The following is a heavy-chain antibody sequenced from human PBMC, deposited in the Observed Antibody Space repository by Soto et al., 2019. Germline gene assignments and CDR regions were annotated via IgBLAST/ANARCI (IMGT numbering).Heavy chain of an antibody. J-gene: IGHJ3*02. CDR3: AREGRYTVYFYYSSGYLEDAFDN. V-gene: IGHV1-69*13. Sequence: AASVKVSCKASGGTFSSYAISWVRQAPGQGLEWMGGIIPIFGTANYAQKFQGRVTITADESTSTAYMELSSLRSEDTAVYYCAREGRYTVYFYYSSGYLEDAFDNWGQGTMVPVSS. D-gene: IGHD3-22*01. CDR2: IIPIFGTA. CDR1: GGTFSSYA.